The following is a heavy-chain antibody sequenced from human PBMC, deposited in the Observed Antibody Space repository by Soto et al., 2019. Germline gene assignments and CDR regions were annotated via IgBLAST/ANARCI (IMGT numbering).Heavy chain of an antibody. D-gene: IGHD3-22*01. CDR2: IIPMFDTA. V-gene: IGHV1-69*01. J-gene: IGHJ4*02. CDR1: GGTFSSYA. Sequence: QVQLVQSGAEVKKPGSSVKVSCEASGGTFSSYAFSWVRQAPGQGLEWMGGIIPMFDTANYAQKFQDRVTISADESTSTAYMELSSLTSEDTAVYYCARSLTYYYETSGYYLGNIWGQGTLVTVSS. CDR3: ARSLTYYYETSGYYLGNI.